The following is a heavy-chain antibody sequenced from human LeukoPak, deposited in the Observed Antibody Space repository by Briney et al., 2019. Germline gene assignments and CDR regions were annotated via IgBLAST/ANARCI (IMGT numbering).Heavy chain of an antibody. D-gene: IGHD3-10*01. Sequence: GGSLRLSCAASGFTFDDYAMHWVRQAPGKGLEWVSGISWNSGSIGYADSVKGRFTISRDNAKNSLYLQMNSLRAEDTALYYCAEDTLRYYYGSGSFDYWGQGTLVTVSS. CDR3: AEDTLRYYYGSGSFDY. CDR1: GFTFDDYA. CDR2: ISWNSGSI. J-gene: IGHJ4*02. V-gene: IGHV3-9*01.